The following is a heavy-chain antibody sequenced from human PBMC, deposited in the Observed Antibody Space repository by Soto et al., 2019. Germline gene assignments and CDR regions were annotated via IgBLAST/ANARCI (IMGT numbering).Heavy chain of an antibody. CDR3: ARGGITIFGVVGFDY. Sequence: QVQLQESGPGLVKPSETLSLTCTVSGGSISSYYWSWIRQPPGKGLEWIGYIYYSGSTNYNPSLKSLVTIAVDTSKNQFSLKLSSVTAADTAVYYCARGGITIFGVVGFDYWGQGTLVTVSS. J-gene: IGHJ4*02. D-gene: IGHD3-3*01. V-gene: IGHV4-59*01. CDR1: GGSISSYY. CDR2: IYYSGST.